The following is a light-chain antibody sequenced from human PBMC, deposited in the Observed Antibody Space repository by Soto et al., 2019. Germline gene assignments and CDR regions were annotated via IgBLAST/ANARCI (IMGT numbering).Light chain of an antibody. CDR3: QQYGRSPGT. CDR2: DAS. J-gene: IGKJ1*01. V-gene: IGKV3-20*01. Sequence: EIVLTQSPGTVSLSPGERATLSCRASQSVSSSFLAWYQQKAGQAPRLLIYDASSRATGIPDRFSGSGSGTDFTLTISRLEPEDFAVYYCQQYGRSPGTFGQGTKVDIK. CDR1: QSVSSSF.